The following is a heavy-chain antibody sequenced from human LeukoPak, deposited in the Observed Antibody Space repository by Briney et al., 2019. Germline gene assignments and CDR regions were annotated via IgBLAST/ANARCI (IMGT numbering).Heavy chain of an antibody. V-gene: IGHV3-30*18. Sequence: GRSLRLSCAASGFTFSSYGMHWVRQAPGKGLEWVAVISYDGSNKYYADSVKGRFTISRDNSKNTLYLQMNSLRAEDTAVYYCAKGTTVDYFDYWGQGTLVTVSS. CDR2: ISYDGSNK. D-gene: IGHD4-23*01. J-gene: IGHJ4*02. CDR3: AKGTTVDYFDY. CDR1: GFTFSSYG.